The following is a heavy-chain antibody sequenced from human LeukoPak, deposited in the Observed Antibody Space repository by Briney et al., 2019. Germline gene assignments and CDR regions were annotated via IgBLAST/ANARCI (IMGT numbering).Heavy chain of an antibody. CDR2: ISGSGGST. V-gene: IGHV3-23*01. D-gene: IGHD3-10*02. Sequence: GGSLRLSCAPSGFTFSSYAMSWVRQAPGKGLEWVSAISGSGGSTYYADSVKGRFTISRDNSKNTLYLQMNSLRAEDTAVYYCAKDHVLAPWTPFDYWGQGTLVTVSS. J-gene: IGHJ4*02. CDR1: GFTFSSYA. CDR3: AKDHVLAPWTPFDY.